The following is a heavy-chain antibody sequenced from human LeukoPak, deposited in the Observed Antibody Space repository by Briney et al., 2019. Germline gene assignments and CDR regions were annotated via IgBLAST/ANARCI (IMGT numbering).Heavy chain of an antibody. CDR3: ARGSRWLRTFDY. D-gene: IGHD5-12*01. CDR2: INHSGST. CDR1: GGSFSGYY. J-gene: IGHJ4*02. Sequence: SETLSLTCAVYGGSFSGYYWSWIRQPPGKGLEWIGEINHSGSTNYNPSLKSRVTISVDTSKNQFSLKLSSVTAADTAVYYCARGSRWLRTFDYWGQGTLVTVSS. V-gene: IGHV4-34*01.